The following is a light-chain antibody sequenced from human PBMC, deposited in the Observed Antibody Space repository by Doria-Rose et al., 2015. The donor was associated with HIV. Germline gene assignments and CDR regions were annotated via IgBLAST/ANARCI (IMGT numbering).Light chain of an antibody. Sequence: QSVLTQPPSVSGAPGQRVATSCTGSSSNIGAGFDVNWYQRFPGTAPKLLIHGNTNRPSGIPDRFSGSKSGTSASLAISGLRAEDEADYYCQSYDSRLSVYVFGTGTKFTVL. V-gene: IGLV1-40*01. CDR2: GNT. CDR1: SSNIGAGFD. CDR3: QSYDSRLSVYV. J-gene: IGLJ1*01.